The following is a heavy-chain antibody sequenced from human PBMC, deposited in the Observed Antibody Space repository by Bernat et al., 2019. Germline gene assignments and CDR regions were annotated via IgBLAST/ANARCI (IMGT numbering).Heavy chain of an antibody. J-gene: IGHJ4*02. Sequence: QVQLVQSGAEVKKPGSSVKVSCKASGGTFSSYAISWVRQAPGQGLEWMGGIIPIFGTANYAQKFRGRVTITAEEATSTTYMELRSMRSEDTAVYNCAREGGELVSSFDYWGQGTLVNVSS. CDR2: IIPIFGTA. D-gene: IGHD1-26*01. CDR1: GGTFSSYA. V-gene: IGHV1-69*01. CDR3: AREGGELVSSFDY.